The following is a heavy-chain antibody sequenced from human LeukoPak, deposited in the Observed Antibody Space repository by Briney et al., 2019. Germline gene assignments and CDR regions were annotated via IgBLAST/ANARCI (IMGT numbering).Heavy chain of an antibody. Sequence: GGSLRLSCAASGFTVSSNYMSWVRQAPGKGLEWVSVIYSGGSTNYADSVKGRFTISRDNSKNTLYLQVNSLRAEDTAVYYCAREFMDVWGKGTTVTVSS. CDR2: IYSGGST. V-gene: IGHV3-53*01. CDR3: AREFMDV. CDR1: GFTVSSNY. J-gene: IGHJ6*03.